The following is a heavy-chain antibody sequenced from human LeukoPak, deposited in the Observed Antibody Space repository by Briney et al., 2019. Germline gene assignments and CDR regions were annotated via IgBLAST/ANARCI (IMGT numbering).Heavy chain of an antibody. D-gene: IGHD5-24*01. Sequence: ASVKVSCKASGYTFTSYYMHWVRQAPGQGLEWMGIINPSGGSTSYAQKFQGRVTMTRDTSTSTVYMELSSLRSEGTAVYYCARVEMATTTTNFFDYWGQGTLVTVSS. CDR2: INPSGGST. V-gene: IGHV1-46*01. CDR3: ARVEMATTTTNFFDY. J-gene: IGHJ4*02. CDR1: GYTFTSYY.